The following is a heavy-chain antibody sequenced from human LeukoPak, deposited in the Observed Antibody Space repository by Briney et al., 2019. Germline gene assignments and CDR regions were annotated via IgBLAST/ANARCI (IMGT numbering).Heavy chain of an antibody. Sequence: GGTLRLSCAASGFTFSSYGMSWVRQAPGKGLEWVSAISGSGGSTYYADSVKGRFTISRDNSKNTLYLQMNSLRAEDTAVYYCAKGAEWELRSPLYYYYYYMDVWGKGTTVTISS. J-gene: IGHJ6*03. D-gene: IGHD1-26*01. CDR2: ISGSGGST. CDR1: GFTFSSYG. CDR3: AKGAEWELRSPLYYYYYYMDV. V-gene: IGHV3-23*01.